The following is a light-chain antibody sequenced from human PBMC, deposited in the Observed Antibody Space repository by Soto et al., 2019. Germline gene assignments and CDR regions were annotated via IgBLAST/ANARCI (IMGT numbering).Light chain of an antibody. J-gene: IGKJ4*01. CDR2: DAS. CDR3: QQFSSYPLT. Sequence: EFVLTQSPGTLSLAAGERATLSCRASQTVRNNYLAWYQQKPGKAPRLLIYDASSRATGIPDRFSGGGSGTDFTLTISRLEPEDFAVYYCQQFSSYPLTFGGGTKVDIK. CDR1: QTVRNNY. V-gene: IGKV3-20*01.